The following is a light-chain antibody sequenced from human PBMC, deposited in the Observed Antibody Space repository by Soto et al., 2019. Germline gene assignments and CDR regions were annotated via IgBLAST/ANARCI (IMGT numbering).Light chain of an antibody. Sequence: AIRMTQSPSSFSASTGDRVTITCRASQGISSYLAWYQQKPGKAPKLLIYAASTLHSAVPSRFSGSGSGTDFTLTISCLQSEDFATYYCQQYYYYPLTFGGGTKVEIK. CDR1: QGISSY. CDR2: AAS. J-gene: IGKJ4*01. CDR3: QQYYYYPLT. V-gene: IGKV1-8*01.